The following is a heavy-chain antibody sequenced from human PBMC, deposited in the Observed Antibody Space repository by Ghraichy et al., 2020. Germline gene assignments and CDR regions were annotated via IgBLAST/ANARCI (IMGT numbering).Heavy chain of an antibody. CDR3: VRVRIVGGTSPDAFDT. D-gene: IGHD1-26*01. Sequence: SLRLSCTGSGFTFSSYAIHWIRQAPGKGLEWVTVISYDGTIQFYADSVKDRLTISRDNSRTSVYLQMNSLRVEDTAVYYCVRVRIVGGTSPDAFDTWGQGTMVTVSS. CDR2: ISYDGTIQ. CDR1: GFTFSSYA. J-gene: IGHJ3*02. V-gene: IGHV3-30-3*01.